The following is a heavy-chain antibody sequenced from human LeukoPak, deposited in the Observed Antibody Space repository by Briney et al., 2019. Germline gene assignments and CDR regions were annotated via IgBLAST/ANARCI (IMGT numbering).Heavy chain of an antibody. J-gene: IGHJ5*02. CDR3: AARIAAAANWFDP. V-gene: IGHV4-59*01. CDR2: IYYSGST. D-gene: IGHD6-13*01. CDR1: GGSISSYY. Sequence: SETLSLTCTVSGGSISSYYWSWIRQPPGKGLEGIGYIYYSGSTNYNPSLKSRVTISVDTSKNQFSLKLSSVTAADTAVYYCAARIAAAANWFDPWGQGTLVTVSS.